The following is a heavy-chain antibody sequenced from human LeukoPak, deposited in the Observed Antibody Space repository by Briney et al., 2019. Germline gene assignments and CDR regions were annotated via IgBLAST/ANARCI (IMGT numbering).Heavy chain of an antibody. V-gene: IGHV3-21*01. D-gene: IGHD5-24*01. J-gene: IGHJ4*02. Sequence: GGSLRLSCAASGFTFSSYSMNWVRQAPGKGLEWVSSISSSSSYIYYADSVKGRFTISRDNAKNSLYLQMNSLRAEDTAMYYCARDRRDGYNVLDYWGQGTLVTVSS. CDR2: ISSSSSYI. CDR1: GFTFSSYS. CDR3: ARDRRDGYNVLDY.